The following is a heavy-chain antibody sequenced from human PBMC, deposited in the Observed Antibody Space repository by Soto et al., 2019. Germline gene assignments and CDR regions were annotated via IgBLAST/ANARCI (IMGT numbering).Heavy chain of an antibody. D-gene: IGHD3-3*01. CDR2: ISSNGGST. V-gene: IGHV3-64D*08. CDR3: VQARHYVYYFGCGYWAYDAFDF. CDR1: GFTFSSYA. J-gene: IGHJ3*01. Sequence: GSLRLSCSASGFTFSSYAMHWVRQAPGKGLEYVSAISSNGGSTYYADSVKGRFTISRDNSKNTLYLQMSSLRAEDTAVYYCVQARHYVYYFGCGYWAYDAFDFWGQGTMVTVSS.